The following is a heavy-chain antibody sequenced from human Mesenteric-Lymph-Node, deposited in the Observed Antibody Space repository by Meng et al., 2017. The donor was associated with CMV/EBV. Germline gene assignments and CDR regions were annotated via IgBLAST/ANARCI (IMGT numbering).Heavy chain of an antibody. CDR3: ARDLGWEQLAYYYYYGMDV. Sequence: GESLKISCAASGFTFSIYTMHWVRQAPGKGLQWVAVISSDGSNKIYADSVKGRLTISRDNAKNSLYLQMNSLRAEDTAVYYCARDLGWEQLAYYYYYGMDVWGQGTTVTVSS. D-gene: IGHD6-6*01. CDR1: GFTFSIYT. J-gene: IGHJ6*02. CDR2: ISSDGSNK. V-gene: IGHV3-30*07.